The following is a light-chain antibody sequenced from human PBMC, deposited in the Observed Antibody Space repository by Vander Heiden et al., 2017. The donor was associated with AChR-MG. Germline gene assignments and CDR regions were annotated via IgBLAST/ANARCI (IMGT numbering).Light chain of an antibody. CDR2: DAS. V-gene: IGKV3-11*01. CDR1: QSVSNY. Sequence: EIVLTQSPATLSLSPGERATLSCRASQSVSNYLAWFQQKPGQAPRLLISDASNRATGIPARFSGSGSGTDFTLTISRLEPEDFAVYYCQQRSSWPPYTFGQGTKLEIK. J-gene: IGKJ2*01. CDR3: QQRSSWPPYT.